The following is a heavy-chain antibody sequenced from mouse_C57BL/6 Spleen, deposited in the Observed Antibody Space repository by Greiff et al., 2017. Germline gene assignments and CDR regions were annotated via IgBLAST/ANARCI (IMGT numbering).Heavy chain of an antibody. CDR1: GYTFTSYW. D-gene: IGHD1-1*02. Sequence: QVQLQQSGAELVKPWASVKLSCKASGYTFTSYWMHWVKQRPGRGLEWIGWIDPNSGGTKYNEKFKSKATLPVDKPSSTAYMHLSSLTSESSTVYDCAGFYGGRGYFDDWGKGTTLTVSS. V-gene: IGHV1-62-3*01. CDR2: IDPNSGGT. CDR3: AGFYGGRGYFDD. J-gene: IGHJ2*01.